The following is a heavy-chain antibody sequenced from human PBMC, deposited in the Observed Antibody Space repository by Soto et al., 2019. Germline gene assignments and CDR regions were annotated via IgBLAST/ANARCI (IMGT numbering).Heavy chain of an antibody. CDR3: ATGGPCSGSYSQGILY. J-gene: IGHJ4*02. Sequence: QVQLVQSGAEVKKPGASVKVSCKVSGYTLTELSMHWVRQAPGKGLEWMGGFDPEDGETIYAQKFQGRVTMTEDTSTDTAYMELRSLRTEDTAVFYCATGGPCSGSYSQGILYWGQGTLVTVSS. V-gene: IGHV1-24*01. CDR2: FDPEDGET. CDR1: GYTLTELS. D-gene: IGHD3-10*02.